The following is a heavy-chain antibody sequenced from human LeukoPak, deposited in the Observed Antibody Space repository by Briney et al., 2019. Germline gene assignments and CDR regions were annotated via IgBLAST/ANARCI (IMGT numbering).Heavy chain of an antibody. CDR1: GFTFSTYS. V-gene: IGHV3-48*01. J-gene: IGHJ4*02. D-gene: IGHD3-10*01. CDR3: ARDDQSSGGFVDY. CDR2: ISSSSSTI. Sequence: GGSLRLSCAASGFTFSTYSMNWVRQAPGKGLEWVSYISSSSSTIYYADSVKGRFAISRDNAKNSLYLQMNSLRAEDTAVYYCARDDQSSGGFVDYWGQGTLVTVSS.